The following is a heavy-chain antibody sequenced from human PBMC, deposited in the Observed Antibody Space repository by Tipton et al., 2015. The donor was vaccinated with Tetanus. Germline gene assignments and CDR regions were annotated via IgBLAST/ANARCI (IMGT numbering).Heavy chain of an antibody. Sequence: TLSLTCTISGDSMRGEFDYWSWIRHLPGKGLEWIGYIHYRGATLFNPSLKRRLTMSVDTSQNQFSLKLRSAAAADTAIYFCARSALYRFGSDGLSPWFSLWGQGMLVTVSS. CDR3: ARSALYRFGSDGLSPWFSL. V-gene: IGHV4-31*03. J-gene: IGHJ5*02. CDR1: GDSMRGEFDY. D-gene: IGHD3-10*01. CDR2: IHYRGAT.